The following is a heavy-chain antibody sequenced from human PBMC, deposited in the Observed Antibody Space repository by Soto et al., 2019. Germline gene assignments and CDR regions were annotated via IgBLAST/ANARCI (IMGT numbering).Heavy chain of an antibody. J-gene: IGHJ6*02. CDR1: GYDFTTHW. CDR2: IYPSDSDT. CDR3: ARVPTYYYYGMDV. V-gene: IGHV5-51*01. Sequence: GESLKISCKGSGYDFTTHWIGWVRQMPGKGLEWMGIIYPSDSDTRYSPSFQGQVTISADKSISTAYLQWSSLKASDTAMYYCARVPTYYYYGMDVWGQGTTVTVSS.